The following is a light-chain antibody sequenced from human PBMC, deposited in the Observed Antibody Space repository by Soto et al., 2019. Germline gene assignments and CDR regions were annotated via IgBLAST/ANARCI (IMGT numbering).Light chain of an antibody. J-gene: IGKJ1*01. CDR2: KSS. Sequence: IVLTQLPYTLSVSLGEGATLSCRVSQRVXSNFVWYQQKPGQAPRVLXDKSSNRATGSPDRLSGSGSGTDFTLTISRLDPEYFAVYYFQQYGSARWTFGQGTKVDI. V-gene: IGKV3-20*01. CDR1: QRVXSN. CDR3: QQYGSARWT.